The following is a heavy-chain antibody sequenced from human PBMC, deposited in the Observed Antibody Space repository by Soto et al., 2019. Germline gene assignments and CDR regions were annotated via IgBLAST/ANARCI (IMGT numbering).Heavy chain of an antibody. CDR3: AGDQGGNWYIDY. D-gene: IGHD2-21*02. Sequence: QVQLQESGPGLVKPSQTLSLTCTVSGGSISSGDYYWSWIRQPPGKGLEWIGYIYYSGSTYYNPALKGRVTRPVDTSKNQFSLKLSSVTAADTAVYYCAGDQGGNWYIDYWGQGTLVTVSA. V-gene: IGHV4-30-4*01. CDR2: IYYSGST. J-gene: IGHJ4*02. CDR1: GGSISSGDYY.